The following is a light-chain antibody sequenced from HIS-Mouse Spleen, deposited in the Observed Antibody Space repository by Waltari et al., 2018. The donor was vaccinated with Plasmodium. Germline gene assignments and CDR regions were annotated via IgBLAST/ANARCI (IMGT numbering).Light chain of an antibody. CDR3: QAWDSSTVV. CDR2: QDS. V-gene: IGLV3-1*01. J-gene: IGLJ2*01. Sequence: SYELTQPPSVSVSPGQTASITCSCTQLGDKYACWYQQKPGQSPVLVIYQDSKRPSGIPRRFSGSNPGNTATLTISGTQAMDEADYYCQAWDSSTVVFGGGTKLTVL. CDR1: QLGDKY.